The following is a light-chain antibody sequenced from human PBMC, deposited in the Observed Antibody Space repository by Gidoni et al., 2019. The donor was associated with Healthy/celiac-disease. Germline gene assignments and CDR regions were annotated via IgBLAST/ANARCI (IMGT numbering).Light chain of an antibody. CDR2: AAS. Sequence: RVTITCRASQGISSYLAWYQQKPGKAPKLLIYAASTLQSGVPSRFSGSGSGTEFTLTISSQQPEDFATYYCQQLNSYPYTFXXXTKLEIK. CDR3: QQLNSYPYT. CDR1: QGISSY. V-gene: IGKV1-9*01. J-gene: IGKJ2*01.